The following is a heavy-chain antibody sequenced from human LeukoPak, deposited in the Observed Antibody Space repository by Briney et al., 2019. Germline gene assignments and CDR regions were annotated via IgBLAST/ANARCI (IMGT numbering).Heavy chain of an antibody. Sequence: GGSLRLSCAASGFTFSSYAMHWVRQAPGKGLEWVAVISYDGSNKYYADSVKGRFTISRDNSKNTLYLQMNSLRAEDTAVYYCARESDCTTGVCYHHYYGMDVWGQGTTVTGSS. J-gene: IGHJ6*02. V-gene: IGHV3-30-3*01. D-gene: IGHD2-8*01. CDR2: ISYDGSNK. CDR3: ARESDCTTGVCYHHYYGMDV. CDR1: GFTFSSYA.